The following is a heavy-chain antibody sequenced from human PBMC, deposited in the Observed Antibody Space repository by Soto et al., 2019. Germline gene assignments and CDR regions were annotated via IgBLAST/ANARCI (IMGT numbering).Heavy chain of an antibody. CDR2: MDSDGSST. J-gene: IGHJ6*01. V-gene: IGHV3-74*01. D-gene: IGHD6-25*01. CDR1: GFTFRSYW. Sequence: EVQLVESGGGLVQPGGSLRLSCAASGFTFRSYWMHWVRQVPGKGLVWVSRMDSDGSSTNYADSVKGRVTISRDNAKNTVYLQVNSLRTEDTGVDYCASPVAAAGTHLYCYGLDAWGQGTTVTVSS. CDR3: ASPVAAAGTHLYCYGLDA.